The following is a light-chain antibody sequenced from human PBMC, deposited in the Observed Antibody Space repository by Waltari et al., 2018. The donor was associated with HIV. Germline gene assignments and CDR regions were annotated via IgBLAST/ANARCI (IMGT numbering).Light chain of an antibody. CDR2: ENN. J-gene: IGLJ3*02. CDR1: HSSLGNNF. V-gene: IGLV1-51*01. CDR3: ATWDNSLRAM. Sequence: QSVLTQPPPVSAAPGPKVTISCSGRHSSLGNNFVFWYQHLPGTAPKLLIYENNRRPSRIPDRFSASKTGTSATLGITGLQTGDEAIYYCATWDNSLRAMFGGGTKLTVL.